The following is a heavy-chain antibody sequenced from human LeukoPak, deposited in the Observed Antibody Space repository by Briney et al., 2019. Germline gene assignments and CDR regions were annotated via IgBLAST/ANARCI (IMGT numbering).Heavy chain of an antibody. J-gene: IGHJ4*02. CDR3: AKPVTPGWTSYFDY. Sequence: GGSLRLSCAASGFTFSSYGMSWVRQAPGKGLEWVSAISGSGGSTYYADSVKGRFTISRDNSKNTLYLQMNSLRAEDTAVYYCAKPVTPGWTSYFDYWGQGTLVTVSS. CDR2: ISGSGGST. CDR1: GFTFSSYG. V-gene: IGHV3-23*01. D-gene: IGHD2-21*02.